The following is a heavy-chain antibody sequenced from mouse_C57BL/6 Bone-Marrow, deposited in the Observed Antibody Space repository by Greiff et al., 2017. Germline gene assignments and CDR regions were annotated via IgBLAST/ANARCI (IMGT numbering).Heavy chain of an antibody. Sequence: EVQLQQSGPELVKPGASVKIPCKASGYTFTDYNMDWVKQSHGKSLEWIGDINPNNGGTIYNQKFKGKATLTVDKSSSTAYMELRSLTSEDTAVYYCAREDYDYGEDYAMDYWGQGTSVTVSS. CDR3: AREDYDYGEDYAMDY. V-gene: IGHV1-18*01. J-gene: IGHJ4*01. CDR2: INPNNGGT. CDR1: GYTFTDYN. D-gene: IGHD2-4*01.